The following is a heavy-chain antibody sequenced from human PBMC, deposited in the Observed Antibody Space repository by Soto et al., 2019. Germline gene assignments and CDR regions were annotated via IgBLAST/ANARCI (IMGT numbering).Heavy chain of an antibody. CDR2: ISSSGSTI. J-gene: IGHJ4*02. CDR3: ARDLGYDSVSTVGGDY. D-gene: IGHD3-22*01. V-gene: IGHV3-11*01. CDR1: GFTFSDYY. Sequence: QVQLVESGGGLVKPGGSLRLSCAASGFTFSDYYMSWIRRAPGKGLEWVSYISSSGSTIYYADSVKGRFTISRDNAKNSLYLQMNSLSAEDTAVYYCARDLGYDSVSTVGGDYWGQGTLVTVSS.